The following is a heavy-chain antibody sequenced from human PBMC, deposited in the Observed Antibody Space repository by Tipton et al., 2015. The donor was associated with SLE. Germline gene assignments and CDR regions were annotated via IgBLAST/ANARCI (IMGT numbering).Heavy chain of an antibody. V-gene: IGHV4-34*01. J-gene: IGHJ4*02. Sequence: TLSLTCAVYGGSFSGSYWIWIRQPPGKGLEWIGEINHSGGTNYNPSLKSRVTISVDTSKNQFSLKLSSVTAADTAVYYCARGVLRPFDCWGQGTLVTVSS. CDR1: GGSFSGSY. D-gene: IGHD1-1*01. CDR3: ARGVLRPFDC. CDR2: INHSGGT.